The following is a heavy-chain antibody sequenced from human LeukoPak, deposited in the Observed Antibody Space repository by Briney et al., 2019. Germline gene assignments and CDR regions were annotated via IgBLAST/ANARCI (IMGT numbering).Heavy chain of an antibody. J-gene: IGHJ4*02. CDR1: GGTFSSYA. D-gene: IGHD3-22*01. CDR2: IIPILGIA. CDR3: ARTKAYYYDSSGYYGNY. V-gene: IGHV1-69*04. Sequence: GASVKFSSKASGGTFSSYAISWVRQAPGQGLEWMGRIIPILGIANYAQKFQGRVTITADKSTSTAYMELSSLRSEDTAVYYCARTKAYYYDSSGYYGNYWGQGTLVTVSS.